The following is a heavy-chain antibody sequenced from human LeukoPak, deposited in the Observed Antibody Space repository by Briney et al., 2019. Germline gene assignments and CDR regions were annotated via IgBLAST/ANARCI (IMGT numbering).Heavy chain of an antibody. V-gene: IGHV4-59*01. CDR2: IYYSGST. D-gene: IGHD6-6*01. CDR3: ARDSGSSSWFDY. Sequence: SSETLSLTCTVSGGSISSYYWSWIRQPPGKGLEWIGYIYYSGSTNYNPSPKSRVTISVDTPKNQFSLKLSSVTAADTAVYYCARDSGSSSWFDYWGQGTLVTVSS. CDR1: GGSISSYY. J-gene: IGHJ4*02.